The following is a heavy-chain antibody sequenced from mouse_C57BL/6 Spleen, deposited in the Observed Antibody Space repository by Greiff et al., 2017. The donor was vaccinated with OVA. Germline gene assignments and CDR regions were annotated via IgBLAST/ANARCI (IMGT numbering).Heavy chain of an antibody. Sequence: EVHLVESGAELVRPGASVKLSCTASGFNIKDYYMHWVKQRPEQGLEWIGRIDPEDGDTEYAPKFQGKATMTADTSSNTAYLQLSSLTSEDTAVYYCTKPHYYGSSYGYFDVWGTGTTVTVSS. CDR3: TKPHYYGSSYGYFDV. J-gene: IGHJ1*03. CDR2: IDPEDGDT. D-gene: IGHD1-1*01. V-gene: IGHV14-1*01. CDR1: GFNIKDYY.